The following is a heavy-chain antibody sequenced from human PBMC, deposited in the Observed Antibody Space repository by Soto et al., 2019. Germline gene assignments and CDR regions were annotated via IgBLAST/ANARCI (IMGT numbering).Heavy chain of an antibody. V-gene: IGHV4-59*01. CDR3: ARATYFTDSSGYTRCLDF. CDR2: IYYSGST. D-gene: IGHD3-22*01. J-gene: IGHJ4*02. CDR1: GGSISSYY. Sequence: TSETLSLTCTVSGGSISSYYWSWIRQPPGKGLEWIGYIYYSGSTNYNPSLKSRVTISVDTSKNQFSLKLSSVTAADTAVYYCARATYFTDSSGYTRCLDFWGQGTLVTVSS.